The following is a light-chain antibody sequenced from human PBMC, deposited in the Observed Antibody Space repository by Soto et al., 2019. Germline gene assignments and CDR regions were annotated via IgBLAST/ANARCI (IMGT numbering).Light chain of an antibody. J-gene: IGKJ2*01. Sequence: DIKMTQSPSSLSASVRDRVTITCQASQDIDNNLNWYQQRSGKAPKVLIYDASNLKGGVPSRFSGSGSGTDFTFTISSLQPEDIATYYCQQYDDFPYTFGQGTKLEI. CDR1: QDIDNN. V-gene: IGKV1-33*01. CDR3: QQYDDFPYT. CDR2: DAS.